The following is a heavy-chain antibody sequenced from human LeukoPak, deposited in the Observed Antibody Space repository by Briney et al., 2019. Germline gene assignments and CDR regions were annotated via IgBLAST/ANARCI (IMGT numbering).Heavy chain of an antibody. D-gene: IGHD1-26*01. V-gene: IGHV4-4*07. CDR3: ARSMGAYSDDFDY. Sequence: SETLSLTCSVSGGSISSYYWSWIRQPAGKGLEWIGRIYTSGSTNYNASLKSRVTMSVDTSKNQFSLKLTSVTAADTAVYYCARSMGAYSDDFDYWGQGTLVTVSS. CDR1: GGSISSYY. CDR2: IYTSGST. J-gene: IGHJ4*02.